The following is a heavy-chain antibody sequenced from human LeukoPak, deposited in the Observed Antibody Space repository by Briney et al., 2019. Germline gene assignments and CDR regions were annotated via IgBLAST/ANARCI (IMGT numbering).Heavy chain of an antibody. J-gene: IGHJ4*02. CDR3: AITHGSGSFAYDY. V-gene: IGHV1-8*01. Sequence: ASVKVSCEASGYTFTSYVISWVRQATGQGLELIGWMNPNSGNTGYAQKFQGIVTMTRNTSISTAYMELSSLRSEDTAVYYCAITHGSGSFAYDYWGQGTLVTVSS. D-gene: IGHD3-10*01. CDR1: GYTFTSYV. CDR2: MNPNSGNT.